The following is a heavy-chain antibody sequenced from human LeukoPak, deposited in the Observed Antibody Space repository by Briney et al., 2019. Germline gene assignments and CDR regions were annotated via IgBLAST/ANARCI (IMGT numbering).Heavy chain of an antibody. V-gene: IGHV3-30*02. CDR2: IRYDGSNK. D-gene: IGHD2-2*01. Sequence: PGGSLRLSCAASGFTFSSYGMHWVRQAPGKGLEWVAFIRYDGSNKYYADSVKGRFTISRDNSKNTLYLQMNSLRAEDTAVYYCAKAGYCSSTSCFYWYFDLWGRGTLVTVSS. CDR3: AKAGYCSSTSCFYWYFDL. J-gene: IGHJ2*01. CDR1: GFTFSSYG.